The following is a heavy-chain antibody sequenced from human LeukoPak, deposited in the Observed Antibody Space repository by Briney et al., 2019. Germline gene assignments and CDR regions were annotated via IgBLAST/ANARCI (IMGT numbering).Heavy chain of an antibody. CDR3: ATYRQVLLPFES. CDR1: GFTFSSYA. Sequence: GGSLRLSCAASGFTFSSYAMHWVRQAPGKGLEWVAVISYDGSNKYYADSVKGRFTISRDNAKSTLSLQMNSLRAEDTAIYYCATYRQVLLPFESWGQGTLVTVSS. J-gene: IGHJ4*02. D-gene: IGHD2-8*02. CDR2: ISYDGSNK. V-gene: IGHV3-30*04.